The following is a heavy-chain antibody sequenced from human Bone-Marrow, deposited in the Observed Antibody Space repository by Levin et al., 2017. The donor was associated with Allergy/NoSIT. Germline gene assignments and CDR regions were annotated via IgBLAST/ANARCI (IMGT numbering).Heavy chain of an antibody. D-gene: IGHD5-12*01. CDR2: ISSSSGTI. V-gene: IGHV3-48*01. J-gene: IGHJ4*02. CDR1: GFTFSSYS. Sequence: GGSLRLSCAASGFTFSSYSMNWVRQAPGKGLEWVSYISSSSGTIQYADSVKGRFTISRDNAKNSLYLQMNSLRAEDTAVYYCARESWLGSDYWGQGTLVTVSS. CDR3: ARESWLGSDY.